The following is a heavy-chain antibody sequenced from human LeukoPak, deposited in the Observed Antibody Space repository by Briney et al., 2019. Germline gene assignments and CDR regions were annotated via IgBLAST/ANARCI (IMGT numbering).Heavy chain of an antibody. CDR2: IYRGGST. J-gene: IGHJ3*02. CDR3: ASPVLLSLGAFDI. D-gene: IGHD2/OR15-2a*01. V-gene: IGHV3-53*01. CDR1: GFTVSSNY. Sequence: PGGALILSCAASGFTVSSNYMSWVRQAPGKGLEGGSVIYRGGSTYYADAVTGRFTISRDNSKNTLSFQMNSLRAEDTAVYYCASPVLLSLGAFDIWGQGTMVTVSS.